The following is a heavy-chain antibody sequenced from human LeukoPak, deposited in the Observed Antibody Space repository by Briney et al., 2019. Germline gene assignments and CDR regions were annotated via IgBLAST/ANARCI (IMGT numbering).Heavy chain of an antibody. CDR3: ARDVITFGGVIVNSPDAFDI. D-gene: IGHD3-16*02. V-gene: IGHV4-59*01. CDR1: GGSLSSYY. Sequence: SETLSLSCTVSGGSLSSYYWSWIRQPPGKGLEWIGYIYYSGSTNYNPSLKSRVTISVDTSKNQFSLKLSSVTAADTAVYYCARDVITFGGVIVNSPDAFDIWGQGTMVTVSS. J-gene: IGHJ3*02. CDR2: IYYSGST.